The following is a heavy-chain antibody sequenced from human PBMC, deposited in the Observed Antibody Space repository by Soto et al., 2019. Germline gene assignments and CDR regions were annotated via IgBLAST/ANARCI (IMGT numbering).Heavy chain of an antibody. CDR1: GGSISSYY. V-gene: IGHV4-59*01. D-gene: IGHD5-18*01. J-gene: IGHJ5*02. Sequence: SETLSLTCTVSGGSISSYYWSWTRQPPGKGLEWIGYIYYRGSTNYNPSLKSRVTISVDTSKNQFSLKLSSVTAADTAVYYCAREGYRSWFDPWGQGTLVTVSS. CDR3: AREGYRSWFDP. CDR2: IYYRGST.